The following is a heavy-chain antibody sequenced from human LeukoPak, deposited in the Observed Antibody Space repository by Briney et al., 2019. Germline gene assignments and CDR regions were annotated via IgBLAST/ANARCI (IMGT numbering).Heavy chain of an antibody. CDR3: AKDVESDIVVVVAAAFDI. CDR2: ISGSGGST. Sequence: PGGSLRLSCAASGFTSSSYAMSWVRQAPGKGLEWVSAISGSGGSTYYADSVKGRFTISRDNSKNTLYLQMNSLRAEDTAVYYCAKDVESDIVVVVAAAFDIWGQGTMVTVSS. D-gene: IGHD2-15*01. V-gene: IGHV3-23*01. CDR1: GFTSSSYA. J-gene: IGHJ3*02.